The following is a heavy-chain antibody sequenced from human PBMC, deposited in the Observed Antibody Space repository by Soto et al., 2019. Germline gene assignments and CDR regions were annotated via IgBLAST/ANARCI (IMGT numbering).Heavy chain of an antibody. CDR2: ISYDGSNK. CDR1: GFTFSSYG. D-gene: IGHD6-19*01. J-gene: IGHJ6*02. CDR3: AKDRDWLGYYYYGMDV. V-gene: IGHV3-30*18. Sequence: GGSLRLSCAASGFTFSSYGMHWVRQAPGKGLEWVAVISYDGSNKYYAESVKGRFTISRDNSKNTLYRQMNSLRAEDTAVYYCAKDRDWLGYYYYGMDVWGQGTTVIVSS.